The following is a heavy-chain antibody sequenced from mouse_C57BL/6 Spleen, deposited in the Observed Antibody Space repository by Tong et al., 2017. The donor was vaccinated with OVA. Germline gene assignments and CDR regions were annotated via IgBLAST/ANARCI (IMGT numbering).Heavy chain of an antibody. CDR3: AREYYGSSWGYYFDY. V-gene: IGHV1-53*01. Sequence: VQLQESGTELVKPGASVKLSCKASGYTFTSYWMHWVKQRPGQGLEWIGNINPSNGGTNYNEKFKSKATLTVDKSSSTAYMQLSSLTSEDSAVYYCAREYYGSSWGYYFDYWGQGTTLSVSS. CDR1: GYTFTSYW. CDR2: INPSNGGT. J-gene: IGHJ2*01. D-gene: IGHD1-1*01.